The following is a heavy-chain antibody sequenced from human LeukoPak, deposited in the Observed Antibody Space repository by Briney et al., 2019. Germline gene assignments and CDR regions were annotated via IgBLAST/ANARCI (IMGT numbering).Heavy chain of an antibody. V-gene: IGHV3-74*01. Sequence: PGGSLRLSCVASGFTFSSYSMHWVRQAPGKGLVWVSRIFVDGSSTSYADSVKGRFTISRDNTKNTLYQQMSSLRGDDTAVYYCARAGASYAMDVWGQGITVTVS. CDR1: GFTFSSYS. J-gene: IGHJ6*02. CDR3: ARAGASYAMDV. D-gene: IGHD1-14*01. CDR2: IFVDGSST.